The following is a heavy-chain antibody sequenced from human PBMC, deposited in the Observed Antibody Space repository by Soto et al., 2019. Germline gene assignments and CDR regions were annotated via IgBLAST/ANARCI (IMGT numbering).Heavy chain of an antibody. Sequence: QVQLQESGPGLVKPSQTLSLTCTVSGGSISSGGYYWGWLRQHPGKGREWIGVIYYSGSTYYNPSPQSRVTIPQDTSKNTFSLKLSSVTAADTAVYYCAIRYGGNFDYWGQGPLVTVSS. D-gene: IGHD2-15*01. J-gene: IGHJ4*02. CDR1: GGSISSGGYY. V-gene: IGHV4-31*03. CDR2: IYYSGST. CDR3: AIRYGGNFDY.